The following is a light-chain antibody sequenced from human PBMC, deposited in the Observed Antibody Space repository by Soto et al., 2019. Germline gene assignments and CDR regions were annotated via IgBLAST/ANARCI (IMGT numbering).Light chain of an antibody. CDR3: QQADSFPWT. V-gene: IGKV3-15*01. J-gene: IGKJ1*01. CDR2: GAS. CDR1: QSVSST. Sequence: ENVLTQSPGTLSLSPGERATLSCRASQSVSSTLAWYQQKPGQAPRLLIYGASTSATGIPARFSGSGSGTEFTLTISSLQSGDFAIYYCQQADSFPWTFGQGTEADIK.